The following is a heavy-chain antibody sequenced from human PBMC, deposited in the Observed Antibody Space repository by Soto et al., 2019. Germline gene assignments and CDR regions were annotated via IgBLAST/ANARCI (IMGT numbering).Heavy chain of an antibody. V-gene: IGHV4-39*01. Sequence: SETLSLTCTVSSASISSSSDTWGWIRQPPGKGLEWIGSLSYSGITYDNPSLKSRVTISVDTSKNQISLRLSSVTAADTAVYYCARTVKQYYYAMDVWGQGTTVTVSS. CDR2: LSYSGIT. D-gene: IGHD3-22*01. CDR3: ARTVKQYYYAMDV. J-gene: IGHJ6*02. CDR1: SASISSSSDT.